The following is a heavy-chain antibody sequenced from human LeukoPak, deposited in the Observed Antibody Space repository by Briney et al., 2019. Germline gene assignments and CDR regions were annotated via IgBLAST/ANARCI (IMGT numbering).Heavy chain of an antibody. Sequence: SETLSLTCTVSGDSISSGDYYWSWIRQPAGKGLEWIGRISSSGSTNYNPSLKSRVTISVDTSKNQFSLKLSSVTAADTAVYYCARYGYSYGYGFDYWGQGTLVTVSS. V-gene: IGHV4-61*02. CDR2: ISSSGST. CDR1: GDSISSGDYY. CDR3: ARYGYSYGYGFDY. D-gene: IGHD5-18*01. J-gene: IGHJ4*02.